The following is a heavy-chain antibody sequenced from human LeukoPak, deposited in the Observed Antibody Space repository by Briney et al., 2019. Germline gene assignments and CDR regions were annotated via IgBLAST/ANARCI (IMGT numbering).Heavy chain of an antibody. CDR2: ISSSSDYI. CDR1: GFTFTTYA. V-gene: IGHV3-21*05. Sequence: GGSLRLSCAASGFTFTTYAMSWVRQAPGKGLEWVSYISSSSDYIYNADSVKGRFTISRDNVKNLLYLQMNSLRAEDTAVYYCARVAMTYDYWGQGTLVTVSS. CDR3: ARVAMTYDY. D-gene: IGHD2-21*02. J-gene: IGHJ4*02.